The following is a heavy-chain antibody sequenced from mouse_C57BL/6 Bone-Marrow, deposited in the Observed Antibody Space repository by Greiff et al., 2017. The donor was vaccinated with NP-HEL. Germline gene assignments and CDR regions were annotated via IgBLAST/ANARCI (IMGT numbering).Heavy chain of an antibody. J-gene: IGHJ4*01. D-gene: IGHD2-1*01. CDR1: GFTFTDYY. CDR2: IRNKANGYTT. Sequence: EVQGVESGGGLVQPGGSLSLSCAASGFTFTDYYMSWVRQPPGKALEWLGFIRNKANGYTTEYSASVKGRFTISRDNSQSILYLQMNALRAEDSATYYCARKGTIYYGNYYAMDYWGQGTSVTVSS. V-gene: IGHV7-3*01. CDR3: ARKGTIYYGNYYAMDY.